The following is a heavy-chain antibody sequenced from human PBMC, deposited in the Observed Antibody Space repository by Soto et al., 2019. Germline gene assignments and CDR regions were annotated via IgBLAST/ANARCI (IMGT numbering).Heavy chain of an antibody. CDR2: IYYSDSI. V-gene: IGHV4-59*01. CDR3: ARAYNDASGNSLDR. CDR1: GGSISSGY. Sequence: QVQLQESGPGLVKPSETLSLTCTVSGGSISSGYWSWIRQRPGKGLEWIGYIYYSDSINYTPSIRSLVIISEDTSKSKSSLSRNSVTAADTAVYYCARAYNDASGNSLDRWGQRTLGTVSS. D-gene: IGHD3-22*01. J-gene: IGHJ5*02.